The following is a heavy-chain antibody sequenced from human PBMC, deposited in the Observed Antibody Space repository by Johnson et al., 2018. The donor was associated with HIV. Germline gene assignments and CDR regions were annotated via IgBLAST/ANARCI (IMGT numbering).Heavy chain of an antibody. V-gene: IGHV3-64*01. CDR2: ISSNGDRT. CDR3: ARGGYYYDGDGAFDF. CDR1: GFTFSSYA. D-gene: IGHD3-22*01. Sequence: VQLVESGGGLVQPGGSLRLSCAASGFTFSSYAMHWVRQAPGKGLEYVSAISSNGDRTYYANSVKGRFIISRDNSENTLYLQMGSLRAEDMAVYYCARGGYYYDGDGAFDFWGQGTIVTVSS. J-gene: IGHJ3*01.